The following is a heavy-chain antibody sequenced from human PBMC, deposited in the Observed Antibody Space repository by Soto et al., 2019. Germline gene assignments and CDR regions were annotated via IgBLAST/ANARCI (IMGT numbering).Heavy chain of an antibody. Sequence: GGSLRLSCAASGFTFSSYAMSWVRQAPGEGLEWVSAISGSGGSTYYADSVKGRFTISRDNSKNTLYLQMNSLRAEDTAVYYCAKDYTGYCSSTSCSHLAFDIWGQGTMVTVSS. CDR2: ISGSGGST. J-gene: IGHJ3*02. D-gene: IGHD2-2*01. CDR1: GFTFSSYA. CDR3: AKDYTGYCSSTSCSHLAFDI. V-gene: IGHV3-23*01.